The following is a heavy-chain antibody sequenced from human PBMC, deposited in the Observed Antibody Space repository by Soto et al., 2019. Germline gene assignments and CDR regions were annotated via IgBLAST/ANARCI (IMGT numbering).Heavy chain of an antibody. J-gene: IGHJ6*02. D-gene: IGHD6-19*01. CDR2: INSDGSST. V-gene: IGHV3-74*01. CDR3: ARVRGSSGWYDYYYYGMDV. Sequence: PGGSLRLSCAASGFTFSSYWMHWVRQAPGKGLVWVSRINSDGSSTSYADSVKGRFTISRDNAKNTLYLQMNSLRAEDTAVYYCARVRGSSGWYDYYYYGMDVWGQGTTVTVSS. CDR1: GFTFSSYW.